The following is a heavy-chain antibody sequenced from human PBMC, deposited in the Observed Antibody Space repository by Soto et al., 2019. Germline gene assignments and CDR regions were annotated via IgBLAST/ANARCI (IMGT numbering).Heavy chain of an antibody. J-gene: IGHJ6*02. V-gene: IGHV1-2*02. CDR1: GYTFTGYY. CDR3: ARGGLIQPRGYYYGMDV. D-gene: IGHD5-18*01. Sequence: QVQLVQSGAEVKKPGASVKVSCKASGYTFTGYYMHWVRQAPGQGLEWMGWSNPNRGGTNYAQKFQCRVTMTRDTSISTAYVERSRLRSDDTAVYYCARGGLIQPRGYYYGMDVWGQGTTVTVAS. CDR2: SNPNRGGT.